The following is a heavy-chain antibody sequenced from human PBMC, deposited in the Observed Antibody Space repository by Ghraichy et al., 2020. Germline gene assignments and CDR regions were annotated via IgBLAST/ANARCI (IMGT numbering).Heavy chain of an antibody. J-gene: IGHJ4*02. CDR2: IKGDGSEK. CDR3: SLSLNS. CDR1: GFTFGNSW. V-gene: IGHV3-7*01. Sequence: GESLNISCAASGFTFGNSWMDWVRQAPGKGLEWVANIKGDGSEKYYVDSIEGRFTISRDNAKNSLYLQMSNLRVEDTAVYYCSLSLNSWGQGTLVTVSS.